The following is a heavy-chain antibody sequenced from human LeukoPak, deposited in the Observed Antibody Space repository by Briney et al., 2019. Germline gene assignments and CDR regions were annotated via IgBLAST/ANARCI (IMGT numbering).Heavy chain of an antibody. CDR3: ARFTAMKGAFDP. CDR2: IYYSGST. J-gene: IGHJ5*02. D-gene: IGHD5-18*01. Sequence: SETLSLTCTVSGGSISIYYWSWIRQPPGKGLEWIGYIYYSGSTNYNPSLKSRVTISVDTSKNQFSLKLGSVTAADTAVYYCARFTAMKGAFDPWGQGTLVTVSS. V-gene: IGHV4-59*08. CDR1: GGSISIYY.